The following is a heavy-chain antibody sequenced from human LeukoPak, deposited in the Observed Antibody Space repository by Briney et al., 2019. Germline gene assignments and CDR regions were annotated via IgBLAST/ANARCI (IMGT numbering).Heavy chain of an antibody. CDR2: IYYSGST. V-gene: IGHV4-59*12. CDR3: ARVRGYDSSGYYFTKQRKVFDY. Sequence: SETLSLTCTVSGGSISSYYWSWIRQPPGKGLEWIGYIYYSGSTNYNPSLKSRVTISVDTSKNQFSLKLSSVTAADTAVYYCARVRGYDSSGYYFTKQRKVFDYWGQGTLVTVSS. D-gene: IGHD3-22*01. J-gene: IGHJ4*02. CDR1: GGSISSYY.